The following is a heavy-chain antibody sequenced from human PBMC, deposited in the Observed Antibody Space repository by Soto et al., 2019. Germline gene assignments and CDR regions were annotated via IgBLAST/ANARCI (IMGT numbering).Heavy chain of an antibody. CDR2: IRQDGSAK. CDR1: GFTFSNYW. Sequence: PGGSLILSCEVSGFTFSNYWMSWVRQAPGKGLEWVASIRQDGSAKYYVDFVKGRFTISRDNAKNSLNLQMNSLRGEDTAVYYCARWRIGYYLGSGSYNNLYYGMDVWGQGTTVTVSS. V-gene: IGHV3-7*03. CDR3: ARWRIGYYLGSGSYNNLYYGMDV. D-gene: IGHD3-10*01. J-gene: IGHJ6*02.